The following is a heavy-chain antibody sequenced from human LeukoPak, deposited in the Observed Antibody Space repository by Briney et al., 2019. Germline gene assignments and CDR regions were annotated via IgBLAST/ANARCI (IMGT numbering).Heavy chain of an antibody. CDR2: LFDSVNT. J-gene: IGHJ4*02. CDR1: GGSISSHY. CDR3: ATIKRGSIFGYFDF. V-gene: IGHV4-59*07. D-gene: IGHD5-18*01. Sequence: WDTLSLTCSVSGGSISSHYWRCIRQPRGKGLEWIAYLFDSVNTKDNPSLQSRLTLSADTSKNQFSLRLSSVTAADTAVYYCATIKRGSIFGYFDFWGQGIKVTVSS.